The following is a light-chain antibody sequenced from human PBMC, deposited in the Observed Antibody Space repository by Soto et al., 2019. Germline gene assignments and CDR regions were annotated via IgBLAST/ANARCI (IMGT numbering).Light chain of an antibody. Sequence: IVSTHSPGSLSFSPGERATLSVRASQSVSSSYLACYQQKPGQAPRLLIYGASSRATGIPDRFSGSGSGTDFTLTISRLEPEDFAVYYCQQHGSSRTFGQGTKVDIK. J-gene: IGKJ1*01. CDR2: GAS. CDR1: QSVSSSY. V-gene: IGKV3-20*01. CDR3: QQHGSSRT.